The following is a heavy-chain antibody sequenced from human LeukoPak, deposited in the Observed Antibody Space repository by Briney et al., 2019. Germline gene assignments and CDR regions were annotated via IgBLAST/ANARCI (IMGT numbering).Heavy chain of an antibody. CDR2: VYHSGST. Sequence: SETLSLTCAVYGGSFSCYYWGWIRQPPGKGLEWIGSVYHSGSTYYNPSLKSRVTISVDTSKNQFSLKLSSVTAADTAVYYCASRSGNYYGPFDYWGQGTLVTVSS. D-gene: IGHD1-26*01. V-gene: IGHV4-38-2*01. J-gene: IGHJ4*02. CDR3: ASRSGNYYGPFDY. CDR1: GGSFSCYY.